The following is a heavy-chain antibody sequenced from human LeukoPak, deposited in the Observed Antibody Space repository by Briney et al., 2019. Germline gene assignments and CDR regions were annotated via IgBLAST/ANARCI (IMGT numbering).Heavy chain of an antibody. J-gene: IGHJ5*02. CDR3: ASRYGSGSYHL. V-gene: IGHV1-2*02. CDR2: INPNSGGT. D-gene: IGHD3-10*01. Sequence: ASVKFSCKASGYTFTGYYMHWVLQAPGQGLEWMGWINPNSGGTNYAQKFQGRVTVTRDTSISTAYMELSRLRSDDTAVYYCASRYGSGSYHLWGQGTLVTVSS. CDR1: GYTFTGYY.